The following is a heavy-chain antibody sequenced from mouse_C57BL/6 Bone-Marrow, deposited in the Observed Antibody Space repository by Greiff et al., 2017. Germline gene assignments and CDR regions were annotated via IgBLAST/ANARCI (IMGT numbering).Heavy chain of an antibody. J-gene: IGHJ4*01. CDR1: GFTFSSYA. V-gene: IGHV5-4*01. Sequence: DVQLVESGGGLVKPGGSLKLSCAASGFTFSSYAMSWVRQTPEKRLEWVATISDGGSYTYYPDNVKGRFTISRDNAKNNLYLQMSHLKSEDTAMYYCARDPFDYYGSSYAMDYWGQGTSVTVSS. CDR3: ARDPFDYYGSSYAMDY. D-gene: IGHD1-1*01. CDR2: ISDGGSYT.